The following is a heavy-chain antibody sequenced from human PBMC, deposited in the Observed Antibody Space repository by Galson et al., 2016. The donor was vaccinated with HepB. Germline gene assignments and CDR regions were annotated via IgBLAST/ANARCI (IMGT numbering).Heavy chain of an antibody. Sequence: SLRLSCAASGFTFSNYAMNWVRQAPGKGLEWVSAIRNSGASTSYADSVKGRFTISRDNSKNTLYLQMNNLRPEDPAVYYCAKCFWVRGFYPFDPWGREPWSPSPQ. CDR3: AKCFWVRGFYPFDP. CDR2: IRNSGAST. D-gene: IGHD3-10*01. J-gene: IGHJ5*02. CDR1: GFTFSNYA. V-gene: IGHV3-23*01.